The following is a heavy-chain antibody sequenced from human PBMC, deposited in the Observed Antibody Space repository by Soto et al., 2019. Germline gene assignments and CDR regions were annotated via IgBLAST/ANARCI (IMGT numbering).Heavy chain of an antibody. CDR3: ARVVGTMIVVVITNNWFDP. V-gene: IGHV1-18*01. CDR1: GYAFSNND. Sequence: ASVKVSCKASGYAFSNNDISWVRQAPGQGLEWMGWISAYNGNTNYAQKLQGRVTMTTDTSTSTAYMELRSLRSDDTAVYYCARVVGTMIVVVITNNWFDPWGQGTLVTVSS. CDR2: ISAYNGNT. D-gene: IGHD3-22*01. J-gene: IGHJ5*02.